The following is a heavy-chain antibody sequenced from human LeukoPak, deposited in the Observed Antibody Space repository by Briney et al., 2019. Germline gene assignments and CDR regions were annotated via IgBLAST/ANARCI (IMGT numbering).Heavy chain of an antibody. CDR2: INPNSGGT. V-gene: IGHV1-2*02. J-gene: IGHJ3*02. Sequence: ASVKVSCKASGYTFTGYYMHWVRQAPGQGLEWMGWINPNSGGTNYAQKFQGRVTMTRNTSISTAYMELSSLRSEDTAVYYCARGVKHIVVVTAWRTPKHDAFDIWGQGIMVTVSS. CDR3: ARGVKHIVVVTAWRTPKHDAFDI. CDR1: GYTFTGYY. D-gene: IGHD2-21*02.